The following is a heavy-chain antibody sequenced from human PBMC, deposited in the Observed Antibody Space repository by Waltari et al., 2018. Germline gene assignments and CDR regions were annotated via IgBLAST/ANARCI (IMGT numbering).Heavy chain of an antibody. CDR3: ARDPGPIVGAPDY. CDR2: IHPKNGDT. D-gene: IGHD1-26*01. J-gene: IGHJ4*02. CDR1: GYRFTDSP. V-gene: IGHV1-2*02. Sequence: QVQLVQSGTQVTKPGSSVKVSCQASGYRFTDSPLHWFRQTPGQSLEWLGWIHPKNGDTGYAQNFLGRVTMTRDTSINTVYMDLSGLRSDDTAVFYCARDPGPIVGAPDYWGQGTLVTVSS.